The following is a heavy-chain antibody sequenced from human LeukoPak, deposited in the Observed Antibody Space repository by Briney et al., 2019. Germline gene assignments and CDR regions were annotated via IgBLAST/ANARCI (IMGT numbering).Heavy chain of an antibody. J-gene: IGHJ5*02. CDR1: GFPFSNAY. Sequence: GSLRLSCAASGFPFSNAYMSWIRQPPGKGLEWIGEINHSGSTNYNPSLKSRVTISVDTSKNQFSLKLSSVTAADTAVYYCATDYGGNSDWFDPWGQGTLVTVSS. CDR2: INHSGST. CDR3: ATDYGGNSDWFDP. D-gene: IGHD4-23*01. V-gene: IGHV4-34*01.